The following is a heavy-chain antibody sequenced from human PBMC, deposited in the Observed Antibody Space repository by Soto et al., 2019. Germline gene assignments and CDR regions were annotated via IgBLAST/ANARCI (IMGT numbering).Heavy chain of an antibody. Sequence: GESLKISCKGSGYSFTSYWIGWVRQMPGKGLEWMGIIYPGDSDTRYSPSFQGQVTISADKSISTAYLQWSSLKASDTAMYYCARRRENSSGWLGDNWFDPWGQGTLVTVSS. D-gene: IGHD6-19*01. CDR1: GYSFTSYW. V-gene: IGHV5-51*01. CDR2: IYPGDSDT. J-gene: IGHJ5*02. CDR3: ARRRENSSGWLGDNWFDP.